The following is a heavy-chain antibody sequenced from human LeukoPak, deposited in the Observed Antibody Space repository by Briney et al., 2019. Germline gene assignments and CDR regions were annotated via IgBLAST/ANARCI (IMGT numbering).Heavy chain of an antibody. CDR2: IYYSGST. CDR3: ARAVARSWYITN. D-gene: IGHD6-13*01. Sequence: SETLSLTCTVSGGSISSYYWSWIRQPPGKGLEWIGYIYYSGSTNYNPSLKSRVTISVDTSKNQYSLKLSSVTAADTAVYYCARAVARSWYITNWGQGTLVTVSS. V-gene: IGHV4-59*01. J-gene: IGHJ4*02. CDR1: GGSISSYY.